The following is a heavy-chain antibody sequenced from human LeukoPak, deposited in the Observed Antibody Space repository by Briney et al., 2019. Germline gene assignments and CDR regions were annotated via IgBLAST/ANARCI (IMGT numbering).Heavy chain of an antibody. CDR2: ISGSGGST. CDR1: GFTFSSYA. D-gene: IGHD4-23*01. J-gene: IGHJ4*02. V-gene: IGHV3-23*01. Sequence: PGGSLRLSCAASGFTFSSYAMSWVRQAPGKGLEWVSAISGSGGSTYYADSVKGRFTISRDNSKNTLYLQMNSLRAEDTAVYYCARDRVDYGGNFHPIGYFDYWGQGTLVTVSS. CDR3: ARDRVDYGGNFHPIGYFDY.